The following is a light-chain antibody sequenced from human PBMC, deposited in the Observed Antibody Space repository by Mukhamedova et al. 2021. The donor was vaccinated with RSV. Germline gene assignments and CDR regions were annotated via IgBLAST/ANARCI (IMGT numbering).Light chain of an antibody. V-gene: IGLV3-9*01. CDR1: NIGSKN. J-gene: IGLJ3*02. CDR3: QVWDSSTGGV. CDR2: RDD. Sequence: GGTNIGSKNVNWYQQKPGQAPLLVIYRDDDRSSGIPERFSGSNSGNTATLTISRARAGDEADYYCQVWDSSTGGVFGGGTKLTV.